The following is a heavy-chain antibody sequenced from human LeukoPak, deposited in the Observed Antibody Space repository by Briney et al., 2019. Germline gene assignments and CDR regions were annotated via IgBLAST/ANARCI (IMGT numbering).Heavy chain of an antibody. Sequence: SETLSLTCTVSGGSVNEYFWSWIRQPPGRGLEWIGYVYSDGIADYSPSLKGRATISVDSSKNQVSLSLRSATAADTAVYYCAREIGLIMSGHASPYYMDVWGRGTTVVVSS. CDR1: GGSVNEYF. J-gene: IGHJ6*03. CDR2: VYSDGIA. CDR3: AREIGLIMSGHASPYYMDV. V-gene: IGHV4-59*02. D-gene: IGHD5/OR15-5a*01.